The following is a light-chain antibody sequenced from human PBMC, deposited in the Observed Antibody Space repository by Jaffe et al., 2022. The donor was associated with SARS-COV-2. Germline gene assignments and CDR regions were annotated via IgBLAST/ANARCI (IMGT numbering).Light chain of an antibody. CDR2: EDS. CDR3: CSYAGSTTWV. CDR1: SSDVGGYNF. Sequence: QSALTQPASVSGSPGQSITISCTGTSSDVGGYNFVSWYQHYPGKAPKLMVYEDSERPSGVSNRFSGSKSGNTASLTISGLQAEDEADYYCCSYAGSTTWVFGGGTKLTVL. V-gene: IGLV2-23*01. J-gene: IGLJ3*02.